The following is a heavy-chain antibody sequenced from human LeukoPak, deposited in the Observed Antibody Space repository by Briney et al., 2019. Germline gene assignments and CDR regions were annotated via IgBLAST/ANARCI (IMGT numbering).Heavy chain of an antibody. V-gene: IGHV3-74*01. J-gene: IGHJ6*02. Sequence: GGSLRLSCAASGFTFSSYWMHWVRQAPGKGLVWVSRINSDGSSTSYADSVKGRFTISRDNAKNTLYLQMNSLRAEDTAVYYCEVSPAATSYYYGMDVWAKGPRSPSP. D-gene: IGHD2-2*01. CDR3: EVSPAATSYYYGMDV. CDR2: INSDGSST. CDR1: GFTFSSYW.